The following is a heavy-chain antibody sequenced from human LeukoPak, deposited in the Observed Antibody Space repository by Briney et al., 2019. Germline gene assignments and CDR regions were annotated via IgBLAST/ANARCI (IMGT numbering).Heavy chain of an antibody. CDR1: GFTFSNFW. D-gene: IGHD3-16*01. CDR2: INPDGSTT. CDR3: VRDPGWGAFDI. V-gene: IGHV3-7*01. Sequence: GGSLRLSCAASGFTFSNFWMSWVRQAPGKGLEWVAIINPDGSTTGYVDSVKGRFTISRDNAKNSLCLQLNSLRAEDTAVYYCVRDPGWGAFDIWGQGTMVAVSS. J-gene: IGHJ3*02.